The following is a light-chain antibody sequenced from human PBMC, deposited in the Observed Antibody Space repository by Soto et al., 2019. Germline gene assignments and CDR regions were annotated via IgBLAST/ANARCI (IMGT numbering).Light chain of an antibody. CDR2: GAS. V-gene: IGKV3-15*01. Sequence: EIVMTQSPVTLSVSPGERATLSCRASQSVSSKLAWYQQKPGQAPRLLIYGASTRATGIPARFSGSGSGTEFTLSISSLQSEDFAVYYCQQYNNWTQTFGQGNKLEIK. CDR3: QQYNNWTQT. CDR1: QSVSSK. J-gene: IGKJ2*01.